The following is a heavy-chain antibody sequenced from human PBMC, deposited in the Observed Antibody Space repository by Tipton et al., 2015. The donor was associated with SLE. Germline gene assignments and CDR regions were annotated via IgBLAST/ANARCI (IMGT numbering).Heavy chain of an antibody. CDR3: ARGGYSLGAFDI. V-gene: IGHV4-34*01. CDR1: GGSFSGYY. CDR2: INHSGST. D-gene: IGHD6-13*01. J-gene: IGHJ3*02. Sequence: LRLSCAVYGGSFSGYYWSWIRQPPGKGLEWIGEINHSGSTNYNPSLKSRVTISVDTSKNQFSLKLSSVTAADTAVYYCARGGYSLGAFDIWGQGTMVTVSS.